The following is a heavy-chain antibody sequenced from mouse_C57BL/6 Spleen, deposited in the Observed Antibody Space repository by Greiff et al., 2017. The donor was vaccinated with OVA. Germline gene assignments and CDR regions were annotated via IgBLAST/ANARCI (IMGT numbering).Heavy chain of an antibody. J-gene: IGHJ1*03. Sequence: LQQSGAELVRPGSSVKLSCKDSSFAFMASAMPWVKHSPGHGLEWIGSFTLYSDATEYSENFTSKATLTANTSSSPAYMELSSLTSEDSAVYYCARSTGTRYFDVWGTGTTVTVSS. V-gene: IGHV1-49*01. CDR3: ARSTGTRYFDV. CDR2: FTLYSDAT. D-gene: IGHD4-1*01. CDR1: SFAFMASA.